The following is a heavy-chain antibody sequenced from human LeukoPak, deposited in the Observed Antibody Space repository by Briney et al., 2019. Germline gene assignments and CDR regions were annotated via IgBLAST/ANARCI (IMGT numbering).Heavy chain of an antibody. CDR2: ISYDGSNK. CDR1: GFTFSSYA. D-gene: IGHD4-11*01. CDR3: ASAHDYSDYRGDY. Sequence: GRSLRLSCAASGFTFSSYAMHWVRQAPGKGLEWVAVISYDGSNKYYADSVKGRFTISRDNSKNTLYLQMNSLRAEDTAVYYCASAHDYSDYRGDYWGQGTLVTVSS. J-gene: IGHJ4*02. V-gene: IGHV3-30*04.